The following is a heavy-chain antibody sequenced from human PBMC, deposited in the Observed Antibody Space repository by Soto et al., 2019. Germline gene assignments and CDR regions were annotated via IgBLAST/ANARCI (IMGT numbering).Heavy chain of an antibody. J-gene: IGHJ5*01. CDR1: GYTFTSYA. CDR2: INAGNGNT. Sequence: ASVNVSCNASGYTFTSYAMHWVRQAPGQRLEWMGWINAGNGNTKYSQKFQGRVTITRDTSASTAYMELSSLRSEDTAVYYCARTGSSSWYWFDPWGQGTMVTVPQ. D-gene: IGHD6-13*01. CDR3: ARTGSSSWYWFDP. V-gene: IGHV1-3*01.